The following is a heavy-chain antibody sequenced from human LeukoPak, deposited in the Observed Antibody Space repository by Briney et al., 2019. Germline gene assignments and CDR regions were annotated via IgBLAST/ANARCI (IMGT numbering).Heavy chain of an antibody. CDR3: ARGGDVDTAMVLTPPAF. J-gene: IGHJ4*02. CDR1: GGTFSSYA. Sequence: SVKVSCKASGGTFSSYAISWVRPAPGQGLEWMGGIIPIFGTANYAQKFQGRVTITADESTSTAYMELSSLKSEDTAVYYCARGGDVDTAMVLTPPAFWGQGTLVTVSS. D-gene: IGHD5-18*01. CDR2: IIPIFGTA. V-gene: IGHV1-69*01.